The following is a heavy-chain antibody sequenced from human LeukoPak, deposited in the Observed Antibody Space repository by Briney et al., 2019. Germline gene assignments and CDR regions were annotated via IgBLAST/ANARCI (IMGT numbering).Heavy chain of an antibody. J-gene: IGHJ6*03. CDR1: GGSISSYY. CDR3: ARLAVTRRGNYYMDV. V-gene: IGHV4-59*01. D-gene: IGHD4-17*01. Sequence: PSETLSLTCTVSGGSISSYYWSWIRQPPGKGLEWIGYIYYSGSTNYNPSLKSRVTISVDTSKNQFSLKLSSVTAADTAVYYCARLAVTRRGNYYMDVWGKGTTVTVSS. CDR2: IYYSGST.